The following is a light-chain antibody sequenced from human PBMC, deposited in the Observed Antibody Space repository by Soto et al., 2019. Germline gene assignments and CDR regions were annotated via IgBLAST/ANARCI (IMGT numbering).Light chain of an antibody. J-gene: IGKJ1*01. Sequence: GDRVTITCRASQSISSWLAWYQQKPGKAPKLLIYDASSLESGVPSRFSGSGSGTEFTLTISSLQPDDFATYYCQQYNSYSWTVGQGTKVDSK. CDR2: DAS. CDR1: QSISSW. V-gene: IGKV1-5*01. CDR3: QQYNSYSWT.